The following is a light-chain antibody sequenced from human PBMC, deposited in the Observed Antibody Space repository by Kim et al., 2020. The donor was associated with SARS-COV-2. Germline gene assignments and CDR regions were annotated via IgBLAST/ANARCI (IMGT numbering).Light chain of an antibody. CDR2: GAC. V-gene: IGKV3-20*01. J-gene: IGKJ1*01. Sequence: PGERATPSCRASQSVSSGYVAWYQQKPGQVPRLLIYGACSRDTGIPDRCSGSGSGTDFTLTISRLEPEDFAVYYCHQYGSSPSTFGQGTKVDIK. CDR1: QSVSSGY. CDR3: HQYGSSPST.